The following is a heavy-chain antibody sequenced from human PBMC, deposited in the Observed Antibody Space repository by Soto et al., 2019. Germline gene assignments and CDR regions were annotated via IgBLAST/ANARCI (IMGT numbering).Heavy chain of an antibody. CDR2: INHSGSN. V-gene: IGHV4-34*01. Sequence: SETLSLTCAVYGGSFSGYYWSWIRQPPGKGLEWIGEINHSGSNNYNPSLKNRVTISVDTSNNHFSLKLSSVTAADTAVYYCARAGLLWCGELPPGMDDWGQGTTVTVSS. CDR1: GGSFSGYY. D-gene: IGHD3-10*01. J-gene: IGHJ6*02. CDR3: ARAGLLWCGELPPGMDD.